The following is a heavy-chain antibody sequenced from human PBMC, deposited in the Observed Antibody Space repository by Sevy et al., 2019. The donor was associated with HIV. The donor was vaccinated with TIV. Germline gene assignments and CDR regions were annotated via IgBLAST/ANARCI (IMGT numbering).Heavy chain of an antibody. CDR3: ARDLGITVVRGVRKNYGMDV. J-gene: IGHJ6*02. CDR1: GGSVSTYY. Sequence: SETLSLTCTVSGGSVSTYYWSWIRQPAAKGLEWIGRIETSGSTNYDPSLKSRVTMSIDTSKNQFSLNLRSVTAADTAVYFCARDLGITVVRGVRKNYGMDVWGQGTTVTVSS. V-gene: IGHV4-4*07. CDR2: IETSGST. D-gene: IGHD3-10*01.